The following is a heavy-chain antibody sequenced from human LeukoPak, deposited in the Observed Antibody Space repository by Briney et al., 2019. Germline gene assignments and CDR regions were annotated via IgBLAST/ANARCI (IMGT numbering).Heavy chain of an antibody. CDR1: GYTFTNYG. V-gene: IGHV1-18*01. Sequence: GASVKVSCKASGYTFTNYGITWVRQAPGRGLEWTGWISTYSGNTNYARNLQGRVTMTTDTSTTTAYMELRSLRSDDTAVYYCARGGVTNWLDSWGQGTLVTVSS. CDR2: ISTYSGNT. CDR3: ARGGVTNWLDS. J-gene: IGHJ5*01. D-gene: IGHD3-10*01.